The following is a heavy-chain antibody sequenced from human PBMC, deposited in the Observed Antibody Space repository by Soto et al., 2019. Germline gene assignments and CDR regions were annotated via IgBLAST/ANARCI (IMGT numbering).Heavy chain of an antibody. CDR1: GFTFSSYA. J-gene: IGHJ4*02. CDR2: ISGSGVST. D-gene: IGHD6-19*01. CDR3: AKEYEYSSGWERIDY. V-gene: IGHV3-23*01. Sequence: EVQLLESGGGLVQPGGSPRLSCAASGFTFSSYAMSWVRQAPGKGPEWVSAISGSGVSTYYADSVKGRFTISRDNSKNTLYLQMNSLRAEDTAVYYCAKEYEYSSGWERIDYWGQGTLVTVSS.